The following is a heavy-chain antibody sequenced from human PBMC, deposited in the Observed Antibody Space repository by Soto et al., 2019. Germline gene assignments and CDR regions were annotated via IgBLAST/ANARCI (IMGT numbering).Heavy chain of an antibody. CDR2: INPYDGTR. Sequence: QVQLMQSGAEVMKPGASVKVSCKASGYTFNTYYIHWVRQAPGQGLEWIGIINPYDGTRTYAQNFQGRVTLTRDTSTTTVYMELGSLRSEDKSVYYCARAAAGAAVRYYFDHWGQGTLVTVSS. D-gene: IGHD6-13*01. CDR3: ARAAAGAAVRYYFDH. J-gene: IGHJ4*02. V-gene: IGHV1-46*02. CDR1: GYTFNTYY.